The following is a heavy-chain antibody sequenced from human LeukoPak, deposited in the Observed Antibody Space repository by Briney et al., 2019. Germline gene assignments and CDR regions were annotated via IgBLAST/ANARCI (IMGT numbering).Heavy chain of an antibody. V-gene: IGHV3-30*09. D-gene: IGHD4-11*01. J-gene: IGHJ4*02. Sequence: PGRSLRLSCAASGFTFSSYTFYWFRQAPGKGLEWVASVSVEGIGRYFPGSAEGRFAISRDDSTKSVFLQMSNLRPEDTAVYFCATVTKVDFNYWGQGTRVTVSS. CDR2: VSVEGIGR. CDR1: GFTFSSYT. CDR3: ATVTKVDFNY.